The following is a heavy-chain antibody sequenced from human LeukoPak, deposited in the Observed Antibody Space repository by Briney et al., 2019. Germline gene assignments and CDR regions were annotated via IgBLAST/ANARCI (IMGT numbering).Heavy chain of an antibody. CDR1: GFSFSSYA. Sequence: PGGSLRLSCAASGFSFSSYAMSWVRQAPGKGLEWVSGISGSGGSTYYADSVKGRFTISRDNSKNTLYVQMNSLSAEDTAVYYCAKARGFCSGGSCYNPFDPWGQGNLVTVSS. V-gene: IGHV3-23*01. J-gene: IGHJ5*02. D-gene: IGHD2-15*01. CDR2: ISGSGGST. CDR3: AKARGFCSGGSCYNPFDP.